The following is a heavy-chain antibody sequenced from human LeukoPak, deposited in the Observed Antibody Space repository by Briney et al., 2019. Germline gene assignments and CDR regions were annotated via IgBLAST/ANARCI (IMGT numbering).Heavy chain of an antibody. Sequence: ASETLSLTCTVSGGSISSYYWSWIRQPAGKGLEWIGRIYTSGSTNYNPSLKSRVTISVDTSKNQFSLKLSSVTAADTAVYYCARQGGGNAPYYYDSSGYYLVDYWGQGTLVTVSS. CDR3: ARQGGGNAPYYYDSSGYYLVDY. V-gene: IGHV4-4*07. J-gene: IGHJ4*02. CDR2: IYTSGST. D-gene: IGHD3-22*01. CDR1: GGSISSYY.